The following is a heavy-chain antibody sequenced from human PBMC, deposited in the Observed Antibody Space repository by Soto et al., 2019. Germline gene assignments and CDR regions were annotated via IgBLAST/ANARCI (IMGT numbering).Heavy chain of an antibody. CDR3: ARAAGRLQLNRYYFDY. CDR2: IIPIFGTA. J-gene: IGHJ4*02. CDR1: GGTFSSYA. V-gene: IGHV1-69*01. D-gene: IGHD4-4*01. Sequence: QVQLVQSGAEVKKPGSSVKVSCKASGGTFSSYAISWVRQAPGQGLEWMGGIIPIFGTANYAQKFQGRVTITADESTSTAYMELSSLRSEETAVYYCARAAGRLQLNRYYFDYWGQGTLVTVSS.